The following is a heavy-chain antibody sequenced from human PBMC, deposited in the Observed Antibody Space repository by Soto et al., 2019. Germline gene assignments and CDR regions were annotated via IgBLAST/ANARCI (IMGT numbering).Heavy chain of an antibody. V-gene: IGHV1-18*01. J-gene: IGHJ6*04. CDR3: ARDPTLGLAARHVDYYYYGMDV. Sequence: ASVKVSCKASGYTFTSYGISWVRQAPGQGLEWMGWISAYNGNTNDAQKLQGRVTMTTDTSTSKAYMELRSLRSDDTDVYYCARDPTLGLAARHVDYYYYGMDVWGKGTTVTASS. D-gene: IGHD6-6*01. CDR2: ISAYNGNT. CDR1: GYTFTSYG.